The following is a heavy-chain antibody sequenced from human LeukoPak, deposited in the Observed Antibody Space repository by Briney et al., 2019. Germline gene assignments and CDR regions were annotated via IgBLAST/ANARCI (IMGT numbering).Heavy chain of an antibody. D-gene: IGHD3-3*01. CDR1: GGSISNNAYH. CDR3: ARGITVFGVTIRYYFDY. CDR2: ISHTGTT. Sequence: PSETLSLTCNVSGGSISNNAYHWGWIRQSPGKGLEWLGSISHTGTTSYYPSLRSRVTISVDRSKNQLSLSLTSVTAAGTAIYYCARGITVFGVTIRYYFDYWGQGTLVTVSS. J-gene: IGHJ4*02. V-gene: IGHV4-39*01.